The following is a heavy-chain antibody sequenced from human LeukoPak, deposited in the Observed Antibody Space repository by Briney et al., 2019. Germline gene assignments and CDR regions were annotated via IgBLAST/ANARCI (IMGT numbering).Heavy chain of an antibody. Sequence: ASVMVSSKASGYTFTSYDINWGRQATGQGLEWMGWMNPNSGNTGYAQKFQGRVTMTRNTSISTAYMELSSLRSEDTAVYYCARGQRRRAQNWFDPWGQGTLVTVSS. J-gene: IGHJ5*02. V-gene: IGHV1-8*01. CDR2: MNPNSGNT. CDR3: ARGQRRRAQNWFDP. CDR1: GYTFTSYD.